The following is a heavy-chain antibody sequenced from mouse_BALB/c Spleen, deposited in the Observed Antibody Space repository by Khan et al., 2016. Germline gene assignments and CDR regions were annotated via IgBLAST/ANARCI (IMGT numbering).Heavy chain of an antibody. Sequence: QIQLVQSGPELKKPGETVTISCKASGYTFTNYGMNWVKQAPGKGLKWMGWINTNTGEPTYAEEFKGRFAFSLETSASTAYLQINNLKNEDTATYFCARTHYAMDYWGQGTSVTVSS. CDR2: INTNTGEP. CDR1: GYTFTNYG. J-gene: IGHJ4*01. V-gene: IGHV9-3*02. CDR3: ARTHYAMDY.